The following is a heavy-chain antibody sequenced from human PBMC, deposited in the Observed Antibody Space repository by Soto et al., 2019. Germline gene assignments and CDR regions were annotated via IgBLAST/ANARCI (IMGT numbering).Heavy chain of an antibody. CDR3: AHIVVAGLGYYFDY. V-gene: IGHV2-5*02. J-gene: IGHJ4*02. D-gene: IGHD6-19*01. CDR1: GFSLSSTRMA. CDR2: IYWDDDK. Sequence: QVTLKESGPTLVKPTQTLTLTCTFSGFSLSSTRMAVGWIRQPPGKALEWLALIYWDDDKRYSPFLKSRLTIAKDTSKTQVVLTMSNMEPVDTARYYCAHIVVAGLGYYFDYWGQGTLVTVSS.